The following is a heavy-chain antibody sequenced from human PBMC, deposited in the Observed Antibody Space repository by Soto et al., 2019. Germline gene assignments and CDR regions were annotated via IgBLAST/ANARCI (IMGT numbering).Heavy chain of an antibody. V-gene: IGHV3-33*01. D-gene: IGHD5-18*01. Sequence: QVQLVESGGGVVQPGRSLRLSCAASGFTFSSYGMHWVRQAPGKGLEWVAVIWYGGSNKYYADSVKGRFTISRDNSKNTLYLPMNSLRAEDTAVYYCARDPYSYGFLDYWGQGTLVTVSS. CDR1: GFTFSSYG. CDR2: IWYGGSNK. J-gene: IGHJ4*02. CDR3: ARDPYSYGFLDY.